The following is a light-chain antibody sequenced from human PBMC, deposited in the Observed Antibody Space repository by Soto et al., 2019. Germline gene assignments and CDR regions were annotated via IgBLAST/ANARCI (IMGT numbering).Light chain of an antibody. CDR3: AAWDDSLIGYV. J-gene: IGLJ1*01. Sequence: QSVLTQPPSASGTPGQRVTISCSGSSSNIGSHTVNWYQQLPGTAPKLLICRDNQRPSGVPDRFSGSKSDTSASLAISGLLSEDEADYYCAAWDDSLIGYVFGTGTKLTVL. CDR2: RDN. V-gene: IGLV1-44*01. CDR1: SSNIGSHT.